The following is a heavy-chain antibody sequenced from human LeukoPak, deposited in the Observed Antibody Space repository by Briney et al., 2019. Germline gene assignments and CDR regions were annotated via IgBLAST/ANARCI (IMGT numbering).Heavy chain of an antibody. CDR2: IGDSGVPT. J-gene: IGHJ4*02. D-gene: IGHD3/OR15-3a*01. CDR1: QFTFTTYA. V-gene: IGHV3-23*01. Sequence: GGSLRLSCAASQFTFTTYAMSWVRQAPGRGLEWGSSIGDSGVPTYYADSVKGRFTISRDNSQNTLYLQMNSLGADDTAVYYCAKVATWTYFDSWGQGTLVTVSS. CDR3: AKVATWTYFDS.